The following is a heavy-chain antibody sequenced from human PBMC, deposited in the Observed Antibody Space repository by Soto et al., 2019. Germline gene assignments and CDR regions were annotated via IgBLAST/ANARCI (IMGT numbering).Heavy chain of an antibody. D-gene: IGHD3-22*01. Sequence: GGSLRLSCAASGFTFSSYAMSWVRQAPGKGLEWVSAISGSGGSTYYADSVKGRFTISRDNSKNTLYLQMNSLRAEDTAVYYCAKPYYHSSGYYHDTFDIWGQGTMVTVS. CDR2: ISGSGGST. V-gene: IGHV3-23*01. CDR3: AKPYYHSSGYYHDTFDI. J-gene: IGHJ3*02. CDR1: GFTFSSYA.